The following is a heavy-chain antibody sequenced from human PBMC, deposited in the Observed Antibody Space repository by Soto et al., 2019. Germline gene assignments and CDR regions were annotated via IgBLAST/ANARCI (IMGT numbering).Heavy chain of an antibody. Sequence: QVQLVESGGAVVQPGRSLRLSCAASGFTFSNFAMHWVRQAPGKGLDWVAVILDDGNNKYYADSVKGRFTISRDNSKNTVYLEMNSLSPEHTGVYYCSREDYWGQGPLVTVSS. CDR1: GFTFSNFA. V-gene: IGHV3-30-3*01. J-gene: IGHJ4*02. CDR2: ILDDGNNK. CDR3: SREDY.